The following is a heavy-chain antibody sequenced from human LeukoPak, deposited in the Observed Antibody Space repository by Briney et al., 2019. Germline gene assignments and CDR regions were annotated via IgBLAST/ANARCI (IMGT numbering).Heavy chain of an antibody. D-gene: IGHD3-10*01. Sequence: ESSETLSLTCTVSGGSISSYYWGWIRQPPGKGLEWIGSIYDSGSTYYNPSLKSRVTISVDKSKNQFSLKLSSVTAADTAVYYCARARGSGSWGFDYWGQGTLVTVSS. CDR1: GGSISSYY. CDR3: ARARGSGSWGFDY. CDR2: IYDSGST. J-gene: IGHJ4*02. V-gene: IGHV4-39*07.